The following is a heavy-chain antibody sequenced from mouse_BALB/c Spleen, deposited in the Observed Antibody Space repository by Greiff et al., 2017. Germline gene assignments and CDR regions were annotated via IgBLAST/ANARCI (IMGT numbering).Heavy chain of an antibody. J-gene: IGHJ1*01. D-gene: IGHD2-4*01. CDR1: GFTFSSYT. CDR2: ISSGGSYT. Sequence: DVKLVESGGGLVKPGGSLKLSCAASGFTFSSYTMSWVRQTPEKRLEWVATISSGGSYTYYPDSVKGRFTISRDNAKNTLYLQMSSLKSEDTAMYYCTIEGPMIKGYFDVWGAGTTVTVSS. CDR3: TIEGPMIKGYFDV. V-gene: IGHV5-6-4*01.